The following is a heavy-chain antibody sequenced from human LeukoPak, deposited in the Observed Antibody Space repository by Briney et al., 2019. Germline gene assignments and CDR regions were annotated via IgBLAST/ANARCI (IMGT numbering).Heavy chain of an antibody. CDR2: IYSGDSDT. Sequence: GESLKISCKGSGYSFTSYWIGWVRQMPGKGLEWMGIIYSGDSDTRYSPSFQGQVTISADKSISTAYLQWSSLKASDTAMYYCARHLEGYDYVIGHTDYWGQGTLVTVSS. CDR3: ARHLEGYDYVIGHTDY. J-gene: IGHJ4*02. CDR1: GYSFTSYW. D-gene: IGHD5-12*01. V-gene: IGHV5-51*01.